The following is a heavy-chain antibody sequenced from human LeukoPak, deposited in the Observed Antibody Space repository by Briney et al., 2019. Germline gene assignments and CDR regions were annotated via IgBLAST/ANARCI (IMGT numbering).Heavy chain of an antibody. D-gene: IGHD6-25*01. J-gene: IGHJ6*03. CDR3: ARVSGFDGYYYYMDV. CDR2: IYYSGST. V-gene: IGHV4-59*01. CDR1: GGSISSYY. Sequence: SETLSLTCTVSGGSISSYYWSWIRQPPGKGLEWIGYIYYSGSTNYNPSLKSRVTISVDTSKNQFSLKLSSVTAADTAVYYCARVSGFDGYYYYMDVWDKGTTVTVSS.